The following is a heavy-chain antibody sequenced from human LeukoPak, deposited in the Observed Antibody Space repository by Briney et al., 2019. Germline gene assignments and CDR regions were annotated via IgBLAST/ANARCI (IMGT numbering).Heavy chain of an antibody. Sequence: ASVKVSCKTSRYTFSSYDINWVRQATGQGLEWMGWTNPNSGETGFAQNFQGRVTLTKNTSITTAYMELSSLRSEDTAVYYCARGDPWGFDPWGQGTLVTVSS. V-gene: IGHV1-8*01. J-gene: IGHJ5*02. CDR3: ARGDPWGFDP. CDR2: TNPNSGET. D-gene: IGHD7-27*01. CDR1: RYTFSSYD.